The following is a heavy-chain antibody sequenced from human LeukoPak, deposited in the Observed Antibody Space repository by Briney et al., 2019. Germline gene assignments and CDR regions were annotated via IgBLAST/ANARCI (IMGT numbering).Heavy chain of an antibody. J-gene: IGHJ5*02. CDR1: GFTFGSYT. Sequence: GRSLRLSCAASGFTFGSYTMHWVRQAPGKGLEWVAVFYYDGSFKYYADSVKGRSTISRDISENTLHLQMNSLRAEDTAVYYCARDLKVKDWSTWFDRWGQGTLVTVSS. CDR3: ARDLKVKDWSTWFDR. V-gene: IGHV3-33*01. D-gene: IGHD3/OR15-3a*01. CDR2: FYYDGSFK.